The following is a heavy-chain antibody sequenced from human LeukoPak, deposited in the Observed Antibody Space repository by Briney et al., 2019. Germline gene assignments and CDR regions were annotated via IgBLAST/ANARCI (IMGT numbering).Heavy chain of an antibody. J-gene: IGHJ4*02. CDR2: IIPIFGTA. Sequence: SVKVSCKASGGTFSSYAISWVRQAPGQGLEWMGGIIPIFGTANYAQKFQGRVTITADESTSTAYMELSSLRSEDMAVYYCAAQVRDGYNYYPFDYWGQGTLVTVSS. CDR1: GGTFSSYA. CDR3: AAQVRDGYNYYPFDY. V-gene: IGHV1-69*13. D-gene: IGHD5-24*01.